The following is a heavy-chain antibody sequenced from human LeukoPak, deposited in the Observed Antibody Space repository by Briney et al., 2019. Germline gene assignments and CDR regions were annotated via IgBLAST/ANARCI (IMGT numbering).Heavy chain of an antibody. CDR3: ARGVGPLGTPLHFDY. V-gene: IGHV1-46*01. D-gene: IGHD1-26*01. CDR2: INPSGGST. CDR1: GYTFTSYD. J-gene: IGHJ4*02. Sequence: ASVKVSCKASGYTFTSYDINWVRQAPGQGLEWMGIINPSGGSTSYAQKFQGRVTMTRDTSTSTVYMELSSLRSEDTAVYYCARGVGPLGTPLHFDYWGQGTLVTVSS.